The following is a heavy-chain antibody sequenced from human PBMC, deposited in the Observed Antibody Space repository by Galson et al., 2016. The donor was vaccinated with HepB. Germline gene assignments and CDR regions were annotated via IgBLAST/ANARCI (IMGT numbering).Heavy chain of an antibody. D-gene: IGHD2-21*01. CDR2: FDPEDGEA. CDR3: AIRVGVRADWFDP. V-gene: IGHV1-24*01. J-gene: IGHJ5*02. CDR1: GHTLNEFA. Sequence: SVKVSCKVPGHTLNEFAIYWVRQAPGEGLEWMGGFDPEDGEAVYAQKFQGRITMTEDTSTDTVYMDLSSLTSEDTAIYYCAIRVGVRADWFDPWGQGTLVSVSS.